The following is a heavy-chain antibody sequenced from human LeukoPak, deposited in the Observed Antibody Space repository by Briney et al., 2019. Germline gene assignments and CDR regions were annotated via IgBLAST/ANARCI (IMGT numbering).Heavy chain of an antibody. D-gene: IGHD2-2*01. CDR3: ATDALGYCSSSTCYFDD. CDR2: IYYSGSTSGTT. V-gene: IGHV4-39*07. CDR1: GGSSRRSSFY. J-gene: IGHJ4*02. Sequence: SETLSLTCTVSGGSSRRSSFYWGWIRQPPGKGLEWIGGIYYSGSTSGTTYYNPSLESRVSISVDTSKNQFSLQMDSVTAADTAVYYCATDALGYCSSSTCYFDDWGQGTLVTVSS.